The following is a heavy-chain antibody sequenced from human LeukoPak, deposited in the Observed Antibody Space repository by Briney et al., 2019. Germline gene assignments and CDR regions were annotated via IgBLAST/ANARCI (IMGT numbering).Heavy chain of an antibody. D-gene: IGHD3-3*01. CDR2: ISGSGGST. CDR1: GFTFSSYA. J-gene: IGHJ4*02. CDR3: AKVSYYDFWSGYLTFDY. Sequence: QAGGSLRLSCAASGFTFSSYAMSWVRQAPGKGLEWVSAISGSGGSTYYADSVKGRFTISRDNSKNTLYLQMNSLRAEDTAVYYCAKVSYYDFWSGYLTFDYWGQGTLVTVSS. V-gene: IGHV3-23*01.